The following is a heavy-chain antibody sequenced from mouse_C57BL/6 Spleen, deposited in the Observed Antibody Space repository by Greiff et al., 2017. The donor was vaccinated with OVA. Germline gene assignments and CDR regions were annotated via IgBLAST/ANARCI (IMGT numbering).Heavy chain of an antibody. CDR1: GFSLTSYG. Sequence: VQLQQSGPGLVQPSQSLSITCTVSGFSLTSYGVHWVRQSPGKGLEWLGVIWSGGSTDYNAAFISRLSISKDNSKSQVFFKMNSLQADDTAIYYCASLPTTVVVRDYAMDYWGQGTSVTVSS. CDR2: IWSGGST. CDR3: ASLPTTVVVRDYAMDY. V-gene: IGHV2-2*01. J-gene: IGHJ4*01. D-gene: IGHD1-1*01.